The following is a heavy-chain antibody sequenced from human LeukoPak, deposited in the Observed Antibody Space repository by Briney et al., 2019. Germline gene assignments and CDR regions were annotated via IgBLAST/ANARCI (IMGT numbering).Heavy chain of an antibody. Sequence: SETLSLTCAVYGGSFSGYYWSWIRQPPGKGLEWIGEINHSGSTNYNPSLEGRVTISVDTSKNQFSLKLSSVTAADTAVYYCARVGSSSWYGGGFDPWGQGTLVTVSS. J-gene: IGHJ5*02. V-gene: IGHV4-34*01. D-gene: IGHD6-13*01. CDR1: GGSFSGYY. CDR3: ARVGSSSWYGGGFDP. CDR2: INHSGST.